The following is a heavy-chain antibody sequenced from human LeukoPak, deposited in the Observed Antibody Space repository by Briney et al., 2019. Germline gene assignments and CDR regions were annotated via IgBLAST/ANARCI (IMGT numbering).Heavy chain of an antibody. V-gene: IGHV3-30*18. CDR2: ISYDGNNK. J-gene: IGHJ6*02. Sequence: GGSLRLSCAASGFTFSSYGMHWVRQAPGKGLEWVAVISYDGNNKNCADSVKGRFTISRDNSKNTLYLQMNSLRAEDTAVYYCAKRMGPTIAAADADVWGQGTTVTV. D-gene: IGHD6-13*01. CDR3: AKRMGPTIAAADADV. CDR1: GFTFSSYG.